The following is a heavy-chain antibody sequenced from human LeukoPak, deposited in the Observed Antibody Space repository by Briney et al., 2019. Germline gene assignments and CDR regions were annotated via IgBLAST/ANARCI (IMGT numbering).Heavy chain of an antibody. CDR3: TRGSSGRRDN. V-gene: IGHV1-8*01. Sequence: ASVKVSCKASGYTSTSFDINWVRQATGQGLEWMGWMNPNSGNTGYGQSFQGRITMTRDISIGTAYMELSNLTSEDTAIYYCTRGSSGRRDNWGQGTLVTVSA. D-gene: IGHD6-19*01. J-gene: IGHJ4*02. CDR1: GYTSTSFD. CDR2: MNPNSGNT.